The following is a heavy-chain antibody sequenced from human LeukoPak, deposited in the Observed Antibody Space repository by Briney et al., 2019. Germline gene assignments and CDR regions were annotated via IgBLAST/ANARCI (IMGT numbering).Heavy chain of an antibody. J-gene: IGHJ3*02. V-gene: IGHV4-4*02. Sequence: SETLSLTCGVSGGAINNTNWWNWVRQPPGKGLEWIGEIHYSASTPYDPSLKSRVIISLDQSNNHFSLKLSSVPAADTATYYCARATGEVPVRGWAFDIWGQGTTVTVSS. CDR3: ARATGEVPVRGWAFDI. D-gene: IGHD2-15*01. CDR2: IHYSAST. CDR1: GGAINNTNW.